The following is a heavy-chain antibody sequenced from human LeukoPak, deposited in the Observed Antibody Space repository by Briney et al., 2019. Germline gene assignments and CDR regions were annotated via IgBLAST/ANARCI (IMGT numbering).Heavy chain of an antibody. D-gene: IGHD6-19*01. CDR1: GFTFGDYA. CDR3: TRSAGYSSGWYHDY. J-gene: IGHJ4*02. V-gene: IGHV3-49*04. CDR2: IRGKAYGGTT. Sequence: GGSLRLSCTASGFTFGDYAMSWVRQAPGKGLEWVGFIRGKAYGGTTEHAASVKGRFTISRDDSKSIAYLQMNSLKSEDTAVYYCTRSAGYSSGWYHDYWGQGTLVTVSS.